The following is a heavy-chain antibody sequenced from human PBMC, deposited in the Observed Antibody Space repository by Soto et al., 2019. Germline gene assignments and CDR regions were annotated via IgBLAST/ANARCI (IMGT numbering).Heavy chain of an antibody. Sequence: EVRLLESGGGLVQPGGSLRLSCAASGFTFSSYAMSWDRQAPGKGLEWVSAISGSGGSTYYADSVKGRFTISRDNSKNTLYLQMNSLRAEDTAVYYCAKDRWEILSFCDYWGQGTLVTVSS. J-gene: IGHJ4*02. CDR2: ISGSGGST. V-gene: IGHV3-23*01. CDR1: GFTFSSYA. CDR3: AKDRWEILSFCDY. D-gene: IGHD1-26*01.